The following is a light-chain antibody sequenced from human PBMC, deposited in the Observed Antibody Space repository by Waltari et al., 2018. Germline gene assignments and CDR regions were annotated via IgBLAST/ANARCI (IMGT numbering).Light chain of an antibody. CDR3: QQYFITPFT. J-gene: IGKJ3*01. CDR2: WAS. Sequence: IVMSQSHDPLAVHLAARAPTNSRPSQSIRYSSNNKNFLAWYQQKPGQSPKFLIYWASTRQSGVPDRFTGSWSGTDFTLTITSVQAEDVAIYYCQQYFITPFTFGPGTKVEIK. V-gene: IGKV4-1*01. CDR1: QSIRYSSNNKNF.